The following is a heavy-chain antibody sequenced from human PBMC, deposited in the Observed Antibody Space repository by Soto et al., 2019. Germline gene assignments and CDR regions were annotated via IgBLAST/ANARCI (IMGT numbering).Heavy chain of an antibody. CDR1: GGTSRSYY. D-gene: IGHD6-13*01. J-gene: IGHJ4*02. CDR2: IYYSGST. V-gene: IGHV4-59*01. CDR3: ASTASSSWYRWLAY. Sequence: SHTCTFAGGTSRSYYWRLIRTNPGKGLEWIGYIYYSGSTNYNPSLKSRVTISVDTSKNQFSLKLSSVTAADTAVYYCASTASSSWYRWLAYWGQGTLVTGSS.